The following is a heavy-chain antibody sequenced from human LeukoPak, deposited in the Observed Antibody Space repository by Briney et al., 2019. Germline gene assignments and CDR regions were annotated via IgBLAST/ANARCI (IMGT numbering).Heavy chain of an antibody. V-gene: IGHV4-61*02. Sequence: PSETLSLTCTVSSGSISTSNYYWSWIRQPAGKGLEWIGRISTSGSTNYNPSLNSRVTMSVDTSKNQFSLKLTSVTAADTALYYCARGIWEMATIPYWYFDIWGRGTLVTVSS. CDR3: ARGIWEMATIPYWYFDI. D-gene: IGHD5-24*01. CDR1: SGSISTSNYY. CDR2: ISTSGST. J-gene: IGHJ2*01.